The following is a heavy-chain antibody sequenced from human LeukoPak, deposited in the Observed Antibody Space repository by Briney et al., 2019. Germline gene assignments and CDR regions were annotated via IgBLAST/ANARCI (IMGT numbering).Heavy chain of an antibody. CDR1: GGSFSGYY. CDR2: INHSGST. D-gene: IGHD5-18*01. CDR3: ASGSIQLWLLRFDY. Sequence: SETLSLTCAVYGGSFSGYYWSWIRQPPGKGLEWIGEINHSGSTNYNPSLKSRVTISVDTSKNQFSLKLSSVTAADTAVYYCASGSIQLWLLRFDYWGQGTLVTVSS. V-gene: IGHV4-34*01. J-gene: IGHJ4*02.